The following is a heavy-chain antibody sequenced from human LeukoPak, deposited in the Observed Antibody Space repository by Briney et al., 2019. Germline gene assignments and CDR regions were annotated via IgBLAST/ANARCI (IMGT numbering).Heavy chain of an antibody. J-gene: IGHJ3*02. Sequence: GGSPRLSCAASGFTFSSYWMTWVRQAPGEGLEWVANIKQDGSEKYYVDSVKGRFTISRDSANNSLYLQLNSLRAEDTAVYYCARERGGFCSGTSCYKAFDIWGQGTMVTVSS. D-gene: IGHD2-2*02. V-gene: IGHV3-7*01. CDR3: ARERGGFCSGTSCYKAFDI. CDR2: IKQDGSEK. CDR1: GFTFSSYW.